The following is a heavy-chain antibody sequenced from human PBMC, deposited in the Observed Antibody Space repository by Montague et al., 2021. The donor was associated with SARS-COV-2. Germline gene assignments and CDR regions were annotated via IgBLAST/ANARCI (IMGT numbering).Heavy chain of an antibody. V-gene: IGHV4-59*01. D-gene: IGHD4-23*01. Sequence: SETLSLTCTVSGGSTSHYYWSWIRQPPGKGLEWIGDINYSGGTNYNPSLNGRVTLSVDTSKNQFSLSVMSVTADDTAVYFCATDRDGYGGKGTWGQGTLVTVSS. CDR1: GGSTSHYY. CDR3: ATDRDGYGGKGT. CDR2: INYSGGT. J-gene: IGHJ5*02.